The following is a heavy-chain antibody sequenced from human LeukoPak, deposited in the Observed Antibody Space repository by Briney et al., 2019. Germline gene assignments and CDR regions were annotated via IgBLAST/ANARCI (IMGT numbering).Heavy chain of an antibody. V-gene: IGHV3-30*02. J-gene: IGHJ5*02. D-gene: IGHD2-2*01. CDR2: IRYDGINE. CDR1: GFTFSSFG. Sequence: GGSLRLSCAASGFTFSSFGMHWVRQAPGKGLEWVAFIRYDGINEYYADSVKGRFTISRANSKHTLYLQMNSLRAEDTAVYYCAKVSGIVVVPVASRGFDPWGQGTLVTVSS. CDR3: AKVSGIVVVPVASRGFDP.